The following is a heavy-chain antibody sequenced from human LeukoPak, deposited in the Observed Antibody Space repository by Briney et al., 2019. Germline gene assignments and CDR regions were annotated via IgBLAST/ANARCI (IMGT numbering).Heavy chain of an antibody. CDR1: GFNFSSYD. CDR2: ISGSSSTI. V-gene: IGHV3-48*01. CDR3: ARDLRQWLASGRIDY. J-gene: IGHJ4*02. Sequence: PGGSLRLSCAASGFNFSSYDMNWVRQAPGKGLDWVSYISGSSSTIKYADSVKGRFTISRDNAKNSLYLQMNSLRAEDTAVYYCARDLRQWLASGRIDYSGQGTLVTVSS. D-gene: IGHD6-19*01.